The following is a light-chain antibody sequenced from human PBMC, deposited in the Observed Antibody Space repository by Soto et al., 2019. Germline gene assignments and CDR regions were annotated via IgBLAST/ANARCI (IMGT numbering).Light chain of an antibody. V-gene: IGLV2-8*01. CDR2: EVN. CDR3: SSYAGSNV. J-gene: IGLJ1*01. Sequence: QSVLTQPPSASGSPGQSVAISCTGTSSDVGGYNYVSWYQQHPGKAPKLMIYEVNKRPSGVPDRFSGSKSGNTASLTVSGLQAEDEADYYCSSYAGSNVFGTRTKVTVL. CDR1: SSDVGGYNY.